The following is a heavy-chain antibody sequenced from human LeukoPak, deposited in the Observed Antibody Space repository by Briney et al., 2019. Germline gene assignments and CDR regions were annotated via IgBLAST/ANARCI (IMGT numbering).Heavy chain of an antibody. J-gene: IGHJ4*02. Sequence: EASVKVSCKASGYTFTGYYMHWVRQAPGQGLEWMGWINPNSGGTNYAQKFQGRVTMTRDTSISTAYMELSRLRSDDTAVYYCVRVKKGSWTYFDYWGQGTLVTVSS. V-gene: IGHV1-2*02. CDR2: INPNSGGT. D-gene: IGHD6-13*01. CDR3: VRVKKGSWTYFDY. CDR1: GYTFTGYY.